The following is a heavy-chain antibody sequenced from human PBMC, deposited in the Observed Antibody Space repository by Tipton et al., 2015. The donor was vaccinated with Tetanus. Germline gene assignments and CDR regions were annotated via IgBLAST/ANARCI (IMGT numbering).Heavy chain of an antibody. V-gene: IGHV3-74*01. J-gene: IGHJ4*02. CDR2: IKTDGTDT. CDR3: AKDGCFSLGCLGSDY. CDR1: GFTFSHYW. D-gene: IGHD3-16*01. Sequence: SLRLSCAASGFTFSHYWMHWVRQAPGKGLVWVSEIKTDGTDTNYADSVKGRFTISRDNAKNTVFLQMNSLRAEDTAVYYCAKDGCFSLGCLGSDYWGQGNLVTVSS.